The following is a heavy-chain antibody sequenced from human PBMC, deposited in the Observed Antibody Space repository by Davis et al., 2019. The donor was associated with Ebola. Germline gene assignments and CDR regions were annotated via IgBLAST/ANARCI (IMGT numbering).Heavy chain of an antibody. CDR3: AKGGARYFYHYYGMDV. V-gene: IGHV3-23*01. CDR2: ISGSGATT. CDR1: GFTFSSYA. D-gene: IGHD2/OR15-2a*01. Sequence: GESLKISCAASGFTFSSYAMNWVRQAPGKGLEWVSGISGSGATTYYVDSVKGRFTISRDNSKNTLYLQMNSLRADDTALYYCAKGGARYFYHYYGMDVWGQGTTVTVSS. J-gene: IGHJ6*02.